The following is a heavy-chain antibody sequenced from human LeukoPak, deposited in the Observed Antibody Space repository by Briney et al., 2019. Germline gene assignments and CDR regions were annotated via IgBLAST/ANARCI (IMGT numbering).Heavy chain of an antibody. CDR1: GFSFSGSA. D-gene: IGHD3-3*01. CDR2: IRSTTNNYAT. J-gene: IGHJ5*02. CDR3: TTSLDFWNWFDT. Sequence: GGSLRLSCAASGFSFSGSAVHWVRQASGEGPEWIGRIRSTTNNYATTYAASMTGRLTISRDDSRNTAYLQMNSLKTEDTAVYYCTTSLDFWNWFDTWGQGVLVTVSS. V-gene: IGHV3-73*01.